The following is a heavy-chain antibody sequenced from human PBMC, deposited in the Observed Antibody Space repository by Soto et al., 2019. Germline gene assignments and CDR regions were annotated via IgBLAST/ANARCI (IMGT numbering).Heavy chain of an antibody. D-gene: IGHD3-10*01. CDR1: GYIFTTYS. V-gene: IGHV1-46*01. CDR2: VDPRDGST. Sequence: QVQLVQSGAEMKRPGASVILSCKASGYIFTTYSIHWVRQTAGQGREWMAKVDPRDGSTGYAKKCRGRVSMACDTATGTGAMEVSSRTSDDTATYYWARVRSSGRECDYGGQGTQVTVSS. CDR3: ARVRSSGRECDY. J-gene: IGHJ4*02.